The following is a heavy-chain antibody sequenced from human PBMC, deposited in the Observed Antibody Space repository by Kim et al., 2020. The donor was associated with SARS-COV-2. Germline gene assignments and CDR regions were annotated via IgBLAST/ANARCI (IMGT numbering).Heavy chain of an antibody. V-gene: IGHV4-4*07. CDR3: ARDPRYYYDSSGYRSWYFDL. J-gene: IGHJ2*01. CDR2: IYTSGST. D-gene: IGHD3-22*01. CDR1: GGSISSYY. Sequence: SETLSLTCTVSGGSISSYYWSWIRQPAGKGLEWIGRIYTSGSTNYNPSLKSRVTMSVDTSKNQFSLKLSSVTAADTAVYYCARDPRYYYDSSGYRSWYFDLWGRGTLVTVSS.